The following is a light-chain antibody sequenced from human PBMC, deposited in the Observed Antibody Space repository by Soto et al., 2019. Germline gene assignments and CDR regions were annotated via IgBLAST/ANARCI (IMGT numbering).Light chain of an antibody. Sequence: QSVLTQPPSVSGAPGQRVTISCTGSSSNIGANYDVHWYQHLPGTAPKLLISGDSNRPSGVPDRFSGSKSGTSASLGITGLHADDEADYYCQSYDSSLRGLVFGGGTELTVL. CDR1: SSNIGANYD. J-gene: IGLJ3*02. CDR3: QSYDSSLRGLV. V-gene: IGLV1-40*01. CDR2: GDS.